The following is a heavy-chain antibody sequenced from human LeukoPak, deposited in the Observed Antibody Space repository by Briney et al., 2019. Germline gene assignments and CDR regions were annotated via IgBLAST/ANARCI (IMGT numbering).Heavy chain of an antibody. CDR2: TIGSGYNT. Sequence: GGSLRLSCAASGFTFSNYAMSWVRQAPGKGLEWVSATIGSGYNTYYADSVKGRFTISRDNSKNTLYLQMNSLRAEDTAVYYCARGSLQRWLAHRRGWSWGQGTLVTVSS. J-gene: IGHJ4*02. D-gene: IGHD5-24*01. V-gene: IGHV3-23*01. CDR1: GFTFSNYA. CDR3: ARGSLQRWLAHRRGWS.